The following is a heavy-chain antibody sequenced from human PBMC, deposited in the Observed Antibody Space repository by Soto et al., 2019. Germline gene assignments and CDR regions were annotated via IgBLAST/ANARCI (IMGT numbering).Heavy chain of an antibody. CDR3: ASLERTAMVTPDLGY. V-gene: IGHV4-39*01. CDR1: GGYISSSSYY. J-gene: IGHJ4*02. CDR2: IYYSGST. Sequence: SETLSLTCTVSGGYISSSSYYWGWIRQPPGKGLEWIGSIYYSGSTYYNPSLKSRVTISVDTSKNQFSLKLSSVTAADTAVYYFASLERTAMVTPDLGYCGQGTLVTVYS. D-gene: IGHD5-18*01.